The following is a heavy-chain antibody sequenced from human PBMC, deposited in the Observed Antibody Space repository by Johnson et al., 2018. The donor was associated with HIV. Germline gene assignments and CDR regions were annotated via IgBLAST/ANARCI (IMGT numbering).Heavy chain of an antibody. CDR3: ARGGGCGGDCYSGYDAFDI. Sequence: VQLVESGGGLVKPGGSLRLSCAASGSTFSNAWMNWVRQAPGKGLVWVSRINSDGSSTSYADSVKGRFTISRDNSKNTLYLQMNSLRAEDTAVYYCARGGGCGGDCYSGYDAFDIWGQGTMVTVSS. CDR2: INSDGSST. J-gene: IGHJ3*02. V-gene: IGHV3-74*02. D-gene: IGHD2-21*01. CDR1: GSTFSNAW.